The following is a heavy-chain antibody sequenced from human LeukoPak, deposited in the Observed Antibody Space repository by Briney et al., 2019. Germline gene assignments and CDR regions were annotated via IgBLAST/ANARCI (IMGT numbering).Heavy chain of an antibody. CDR2: ISSSTGTI. V-gene: IGHV3-48*01. Sequence: GGSLRLSCAASGFTFSTYSMNWVRQAPGKGLEWVSYISSSTGTIFYADSVKGRFTISRDNAKNSLYLQMNSLRAEDTAVYYCARDLYYGSGMIDDAFDIWGQGTMVSVSS. CDR3: ARDLYYGSGMIDDAFDI. J-gene: IGHJ3*02. CDR1: GFTFSTYS. D-gene: IGHD3-10*01.